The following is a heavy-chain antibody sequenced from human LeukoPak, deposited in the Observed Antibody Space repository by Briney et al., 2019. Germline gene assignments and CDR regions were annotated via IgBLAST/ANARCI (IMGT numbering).Heavy chain of an antibody. CDR1: GFTFSSNA. J-gene: IGHJ4*02. Sequence: PGRCLRLACAAAGFTFSSNAMSWVRQAPGEGLEWVSATSGSGGSTYYADSGKGRFSISKDNPNNTLYLQMNSLRPEDTAVYYCAKDEYGSGRYDYWGQGTLVTVSP. V-gene: IGHV3-23*01. CDR2: TSGSGGST. D-gene: IGHD3-10*01. CDR3: AKDEYGSGRYDY.